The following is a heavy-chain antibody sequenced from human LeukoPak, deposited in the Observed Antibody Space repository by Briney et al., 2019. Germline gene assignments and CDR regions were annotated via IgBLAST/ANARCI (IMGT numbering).Heavy chain of an antibody. V-gene: IGHV4-39*01. J-gene: IGHJ5*02. CDR2: IYYSGST. CDR3: AGRGITIFGVVYSEFWFDP. Sequence: SETLSLTCTVSGGSISSSSYYWGWIRQPPGKGLEWIGSIYYSGSTYYNPSLKSRVTISVDTSKNQFPLKLSSVTAADTAVYYCAGRGITIFGVVYSEFWFDPWGRGTLVTVSS. D-gene: IGHD3-3*01. CDR1: GGSISSSSYY.